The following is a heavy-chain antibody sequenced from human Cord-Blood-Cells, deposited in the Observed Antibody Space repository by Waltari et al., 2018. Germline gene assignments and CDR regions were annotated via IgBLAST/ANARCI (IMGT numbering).Heavy chain of an antibody. D-gene: IGHD3-3*01. V-gene: IGHV4-39*01. CDR1: GGSISSSSYY. CDR3: ARGNVLRFLEWLLPLDY. J-gene: IGHJ4*02. CDR2: IYYSGST. Sequence: QLQLQESGPGLVKPSETLSLTCTVSGGSISSSSYYWGWIRQPPGKGLEWIGSIYYSGSTYYNPSLKSRVTISVDKSKNQFSLKLSSVTAADTAVYYCARGNVLRFLEWLLPLDYWGQGTLVTVSS.